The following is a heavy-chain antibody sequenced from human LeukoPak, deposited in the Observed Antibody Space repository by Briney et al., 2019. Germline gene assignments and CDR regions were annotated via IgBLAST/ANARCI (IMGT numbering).Heavy chain of an antibody. CDR3: ARGVASSGWYDGGYYFDY. CDR1: GYTFTSYY. V-gene: IGHV1-46*01. Sequence: GALVKVSCKASGYTFTSYYMLWVRQAPGQGLEWMGIINPSGGSTSYAQKFQGRVTMTRDMSTSTVYMELSSLRSEDTAVYYCARGVASSGWYDGGYYFDYWGQGTLVTVSS. CDR2: INPSGGST. J-gene: IGHJ4*02. D-gene: IGHD6-19*01.